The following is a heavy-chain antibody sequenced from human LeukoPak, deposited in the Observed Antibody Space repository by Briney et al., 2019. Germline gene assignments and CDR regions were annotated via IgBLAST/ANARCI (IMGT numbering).Heavy chain of an antibody. V-gene: IGHV3-66*01. J-gene: IGHJ4*02. CDR1: GLTVNNNN. CDR2: IYANGDT. Sequence: GGSLRLSCAASGLTVNNNNWHWVRQAPGQGLEWVSIIYANGDTLYTASVRGRFTFSRDSSKNTLYLQMNSLRAEDTAVYYCTHGDYPLTYWGQGTLVTVSS. D-gene: IGHD4-17*01. CDR3: THGDYPLTY.